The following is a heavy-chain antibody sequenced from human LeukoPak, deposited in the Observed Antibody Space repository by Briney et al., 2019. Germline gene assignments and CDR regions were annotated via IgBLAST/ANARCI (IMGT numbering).Heavy chain of an antibody. Sequence: PGGSLRLSCAASGFTFSSYSMNWVRQAPGKGLEWASSISSSSSYIYYADSVKGRFTISRDNAKNSLYLQMNSLRAEDTAVYYCARDGETEGYYDFWSGYYKVGFDPWGQGTLVTVSS. CDR2: ISSSSSYI. J-gene: IGHJ5*02. D-gene: IGHD3-3*01. CDR1: GFTFSSYS. CDR3: ARDGETEGYYDFWSGYYKVGFDP. V-gene: IGHV3-21*01.